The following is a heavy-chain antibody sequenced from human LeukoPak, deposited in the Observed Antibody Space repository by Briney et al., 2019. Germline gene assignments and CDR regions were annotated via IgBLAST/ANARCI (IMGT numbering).Heavy chain of an antibody. J-gene: IGHJ4*02. D-gene: IGHD2-15*01. CDR1: GYTFTGYY. CDR3: ARNRYCSRGSCYPYHDY. CDR2: INPNSGGT. V-gene: IGHV1-2*02. Sequence: ASVKVSCKASGYTFTGYYIHWVRQAPGQGLEWMGWINPNSGGTNYAQKFQGRVTMTRDTSISTAYMELSRLRSDDTAVYYCARNRYCSRGSCYPYHDYWGQGTLVTVSS.